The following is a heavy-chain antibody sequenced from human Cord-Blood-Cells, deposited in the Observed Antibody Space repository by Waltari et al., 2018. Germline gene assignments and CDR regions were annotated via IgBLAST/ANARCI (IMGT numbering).Heavy chain of an antibody. D-gene: IGHD3-22*01. Sequence: QLQLQESGPGLVKPSETLSLTCTVSGGSISSSSYYWAWIRPPPGKGLEWIGSIYYSGSTYYNPSRKSRVTISVDTSKNQFSLKLSSVTAADTAVYYCARLTYDSSGYFIDYWGQGTLVTVSS. CDR2: IYYSGST. CDR1: GGSISSSSYY. V-gene: IGHV4-39*01. CDR3: ARLTYDSSGYFIDY. J-gene: IGHJ4*02.